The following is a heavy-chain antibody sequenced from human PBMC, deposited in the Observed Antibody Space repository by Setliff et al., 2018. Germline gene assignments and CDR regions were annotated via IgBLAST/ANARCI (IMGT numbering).Heavy chain of an antibody. CDR3: ARDGGGLHY. J-gene: IGHJ4*02. CDR1: GFTFSNYR. D-gene: IGHD3-16*01. Sequence: GGPLRLSCAASGFTFSNYRMHWVRQAPGKGLVWVSYINIDESTTRYADSVKGRFTISRDNAKNTLYLQMNSLRVDDTAVYYCARDGGGLHYWGQGALVTVSS. V-gene: IGHV3-74*01. CDR2: INIDESTT.